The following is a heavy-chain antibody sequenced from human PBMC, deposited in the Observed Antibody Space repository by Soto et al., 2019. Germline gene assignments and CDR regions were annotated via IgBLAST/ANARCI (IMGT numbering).Heavy chain of an antibody. V-gene: IGHV2-5*01. Sequence: QITLKESGPTLVKPTQTLTLTCTFSGFSLSTSGVGVGWIRQPPGKALEWLSLIYWNDDKRYSPFLKRRLTITKDTTKNQVVLTMTNMDPVDTATYYYAHAGGIVVVISAFDIWGQGTMVTVSS. D-gene: IGHD3-22*01. CDR3: AHAGGIVVVISAFDI. CDR1: GFSLSTSGVG. J-gene: IGHJ3*02. CDR2: IYWNDDK.